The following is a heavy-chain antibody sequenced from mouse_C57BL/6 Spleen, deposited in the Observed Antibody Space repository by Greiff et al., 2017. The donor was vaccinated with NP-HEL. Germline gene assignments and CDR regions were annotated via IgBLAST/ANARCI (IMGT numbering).Heavy chain of an antibody. CDR1: GYTFTSYW. D-gene: IGHD2-4*01. CDR3: ARFPYYYDYDGAWFAY. CDR2: INPSNGGT. V-gene: IGHV1-53*01. Sequence: QVQLQQPGTELVKPGASVKLSCKASGYTFTSYWMHWVKQRPGQGLEWIGNINPSNGGTNYNEKLKSKATLTVDKSSSTAYMQLSSLTSEDSAVYYCARFPYYYDYDGAWFAYWGQGTLVTVSA. J-gene: IGHJ3*01.